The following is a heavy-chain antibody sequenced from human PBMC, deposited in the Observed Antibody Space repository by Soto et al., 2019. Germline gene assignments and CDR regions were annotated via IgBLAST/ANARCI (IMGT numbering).Heavy chain of an antibody. J-gene: IGHJ2*01. V-gene: IGHV4-59*01. D-gene: IGHD3-16*01. CDR2: GYHSVSI. Sequence: PSETLSLTCTVSGVSITDYYWSCIRHPPGKALEWIGYGYHSVSIHYNPSLKTRVTISVDTSENQFSLRLSSVTAADTAVYYCARALAGFGAYWYFHLWGRATLVNVS. CDR3: ARALAGFGAYWYFHL. CDR1: GVSITDYY.